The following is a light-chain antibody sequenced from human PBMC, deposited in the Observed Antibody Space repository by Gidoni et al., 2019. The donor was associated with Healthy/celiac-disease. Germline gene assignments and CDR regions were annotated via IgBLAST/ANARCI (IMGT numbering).Light chain of an antibody. CDR3: QQYDNLLT. V-gene: IGKV1-33*01. Sequence: DIQMTQSPSSLSASVADRVTITCQASQDISNYLNWYQQKPGKAPKLLIYDASNLEKGVPSRFSGSGSGTDFTFTISSLQPEDIATYYCQQYDNLLTFGPGTKVDIK. J-gene: IGKJ3*01. CDR2: DAS. CDR1: QDISNY.